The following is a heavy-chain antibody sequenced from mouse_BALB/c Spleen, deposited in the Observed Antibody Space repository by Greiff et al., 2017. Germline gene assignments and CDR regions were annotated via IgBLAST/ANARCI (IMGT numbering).Heavy chain of an antibody. CDR2: IDPENGNT. V-gene: IGHV14-1*02. CDR1: GFNIKDYY. D-gene: IGHD2-4*01. Sequence: EVQLQQSGAELVRPGALVKLSCKASGFNIKDYYMHWVKQRPEQGLEWIGWIDPENGNTIYDPKFQGKASITADTSSNTAYLQLSSLTSEDTAVYYCASGDYGFAYWGQGTLVTVSA. CDR3: ASGDYGFAY. J-gene: IGHJ3*01.